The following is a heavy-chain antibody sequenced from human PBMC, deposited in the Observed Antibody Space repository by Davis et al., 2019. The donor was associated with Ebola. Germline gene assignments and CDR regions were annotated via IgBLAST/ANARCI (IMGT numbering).Heavy chain of an antibody. CDR2: IRNKNDGDVT. D-gene: IGHD2/OR15-2a*01. CDR1: GLILSGSS. J-gene: IGHJ6*02. V-gene: IGHV3-73*01. Sequence: GGSLRLSCAASGLILSGSSLHWVRQASGKGLEWVGRIRNKNDGDVTSYGASVEGRFTISRDDSKNTAYLQMNSLKTEDTAVYYCTRGAPYFMDVWGQGTTVTVSS. CDR3: TRGAPYFMDV.